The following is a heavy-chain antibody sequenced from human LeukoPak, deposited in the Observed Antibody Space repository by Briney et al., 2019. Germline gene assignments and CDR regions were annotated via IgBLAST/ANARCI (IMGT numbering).Heavy chain of an antibody. CDR2: IYSGGST. CDR1: GFTVSSNY. CDR3: AKLRGSYHKDY. J-gene: IGHJ4*02. D-gene: IGHD1-14*01. V-gene: IGHV3-53*01. Sequence: GGSLRLSCAASGFTVSSNYMSWVRQAPGKGLEWVSVIYSGGSTYYADSVKGRFTISRDNAKNSLSLQMNSLRADDTAVYYCAKLRGSYHKDYWGQGTLVTVSS.